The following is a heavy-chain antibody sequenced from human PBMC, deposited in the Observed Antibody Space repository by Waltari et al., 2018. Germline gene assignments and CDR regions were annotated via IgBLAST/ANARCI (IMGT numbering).Heavy chain of an antibody. CDR3: ARHGASGIAVAGMNNWFDP. Sequence: QLQLQESGPGLVKPSETLSLTCTVSGGSISSSSYYWGWIRQPPGKGLEWIGSSYYIGSTKYNPCLKSRVTRSVDTSKNQFYLKLSSVTAADTAVYYCARHGASGIAVAGMNNWFDPWGQGTLVTVSS. J-gene: IGHJ5*02. CDR2: SYYIGST. V-gene: IGHV4-39*07. D-gene: IGHD6-19*01. CDR1: GGSISSSSYY.